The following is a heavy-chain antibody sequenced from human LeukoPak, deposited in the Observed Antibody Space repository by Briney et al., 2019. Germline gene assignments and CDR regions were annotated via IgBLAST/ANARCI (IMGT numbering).Heavy chain of an antibody. CDR1: GGTFTIYA. CDR2: IIPIFGTA. V-gene: IGHV1-69*05. CDR3: AREQEYYGSGSVFPLDAFDI. J-gene: IGHJ3*02. D-gene: IGHD3-10*01. Sequence: ASVTVSCKASGGTFTIYAISWVRQAPGQGLEWMGGIIPIFGTANYAQKFQGRVTITTDESTSTAYMELSSLRSEDTAVYYCAREQEYYGSGSVFPLDAFDIWGQGTMVTVSS.